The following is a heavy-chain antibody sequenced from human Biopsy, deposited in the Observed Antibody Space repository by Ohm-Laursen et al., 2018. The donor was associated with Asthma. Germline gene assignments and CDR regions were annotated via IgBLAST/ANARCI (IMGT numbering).Heavy chain of an antibody. J-gene: IGHJ5*02. Sequence: TLSLTCTVSGVSISSRDYFWTWIRQTPGRGLEWIGYIYYSGAKSYNPSLRSRVTMSVDTSQNQFSLELTSVTAADTAMYYCARYSSSSGANWLDPWGQGMLVTVSS. CDR2: IYYSGAK. V-gene: IGHV4-30-4*01. D-gene: IGHD6-6*01. CDR3: ARYSSSSGANWLDP. CDR1: GVSISSRDYF.